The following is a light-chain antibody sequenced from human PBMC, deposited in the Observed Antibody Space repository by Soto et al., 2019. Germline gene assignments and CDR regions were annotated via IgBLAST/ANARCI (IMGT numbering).Light chain of an antibody. CDR1: QGITNY. Sequence: DIQMTQSPSAMSASVGDRVTITCRASQGITNYLAWFQQKPGKVPKRLIYGASDLQSGVPSRFSGSGSGTEFTLTITSLQPEDFATYYCLQHNSYPYTFGRGTKLEIK. CDR3: LQHNSYPYT. J-gene: IGKJ2*01. V-gene: IGKV1-17*03. CDR2: GAS.